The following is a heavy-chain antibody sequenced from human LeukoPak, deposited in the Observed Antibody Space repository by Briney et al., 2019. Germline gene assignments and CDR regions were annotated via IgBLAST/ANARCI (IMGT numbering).Heavy chain of an antibody. V-gene: IGHV4-39*01. CDR1: GGSISSSSYY. D-gene: IGHD3-22*01. J-gene: IGHJ4*02. CDR2: IYYSGST. Sequence: PSETLSLTCTVSGGSISSSSYYWGWIRQPPGKGLEWIGSIYYSGSTYYNPSLKSRVTISVDTSKNQFSLKLSSVTAADTAVYYCARSNYDSSGYYSPLDYWGQGTLVTVSS. CDR3: ARSNYDSSGYYSPLDY.